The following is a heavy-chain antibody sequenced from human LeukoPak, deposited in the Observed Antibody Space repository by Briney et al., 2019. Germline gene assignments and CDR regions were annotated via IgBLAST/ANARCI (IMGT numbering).Heavy chain of an antibody. CDR1: GFAFRRYL. D-gene: IGHD3-10*01. J-gene: IGHJ3*01. CDR2: KKQDGSEK. CDR3: ARVKVDIYYGSGRRDAFDF. V-gene: IGHV3-7*01. Sequence: GGSLSLSCPAPGFAFRRYLLSWVRQAPGKGLAWVGSKKQDGSEKYYVDSEKGRYTISRDNDKHSLSMQMNSLRAEDTAVYYCARVKVDIYYGSGRRDAFDFWGQGTMVTVSS.